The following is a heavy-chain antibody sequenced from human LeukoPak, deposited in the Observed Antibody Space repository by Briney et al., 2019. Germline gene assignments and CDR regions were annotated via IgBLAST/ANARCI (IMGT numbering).Heavy chain of an antibody. CDR3: ARDHPSYGEHDY. CDR1: GFTFSSYA. D-gene: IGHD4-17*01. CDR2: ISYDGSNK. J-gene: IGHJ4*02. V-gene: IGHV3-30*04. Sequence: GGSLRLSCAASGFTFSSYAMHWVRQAPGKGLEGVAVISYDGSNKYYADSVKGRFTISRDNSKNTLYLQMNSLRAEDTAVYYCARDHPSYGEHDYWGQGTLVTVSS.